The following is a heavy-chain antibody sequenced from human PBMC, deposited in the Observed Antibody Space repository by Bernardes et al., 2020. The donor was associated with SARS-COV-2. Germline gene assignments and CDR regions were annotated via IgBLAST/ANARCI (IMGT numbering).Heavy chain of an antibody. CDR1: GFSLSTSGVG. J-gene: IGHJ4*02. Sequence: SGPTLVKLTQTLTLTCTFSGFSLSTSGVGVGWIRQPPGKALEWLALIYWDDDKRYSPSLKSRLTITKDTSKNQVVLTMTNMDPVDTATYYCAHRRSRLRGPYFDYWGQGTLVTVSS. V-gene: IGHV2-5*02. D-gene: IGHD4-17*01. CDR2: IYWDDDK. CDR3: AHRRSRLRGPYFDY.